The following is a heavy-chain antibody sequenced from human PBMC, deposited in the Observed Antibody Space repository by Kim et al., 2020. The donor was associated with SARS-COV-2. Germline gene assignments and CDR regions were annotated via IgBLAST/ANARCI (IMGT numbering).Heavy chain of an antibody. J-gene: IGHJ4*02. D-gene: IGHD3-22*01. CDR3: ARRYYDSRSNYYFDS. Sequence: ADCVKGRFTITRDNSKDTLYLQLNSLRAEDTAIYYGARRYYDSRSNYYFDSWGQGTLVTVSS. V-gene: IGHV3-74*01.